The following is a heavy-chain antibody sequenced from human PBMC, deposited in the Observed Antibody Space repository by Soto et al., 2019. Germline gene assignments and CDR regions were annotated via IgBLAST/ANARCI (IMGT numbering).Heavy chain of an antibody. CDR1: GFTFSSYA. CDR3: AGDLRGDRSGYYSGGGFDY. D-gene: IGHD3-22*01. Sequence: QVQLVESGGGVVQPGRSLRLSCAASGFTFSSYAMHWVRQAPGKGLEWVAVISYDGSNKYYADSVKGRFTISRDNSKKARSVQRNSLRLEDTAVYYWAGDLRGDRSGYYSGGGFDYWGQGTLVTVSS. J-gene: IGHJ4*02. V-gene: IGHV3-30-3*01. CDR2: ISYDGSNK.